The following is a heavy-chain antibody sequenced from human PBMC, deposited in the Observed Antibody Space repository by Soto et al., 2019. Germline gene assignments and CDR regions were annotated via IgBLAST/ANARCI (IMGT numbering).Heavy chain of an antibody. J-gene: IGHJ6*02. D-gene: IGHD1-20*01. CDR2: IIPIFGTA. CDR1: GGTFSSYA. CDR3: ARDSLCRITGFCGMDV. V-gene: IGHV1-69*13. Sequence: GASVKVSCKASGGTFSSYAISWVRQAPGQGLEWMGGIIPIFGTANYAQKFQGRVTITADESTSTAYMELSSLRSKDTAVYYCARDSLCRITGFCGMDVWGQGTTVTVSS.